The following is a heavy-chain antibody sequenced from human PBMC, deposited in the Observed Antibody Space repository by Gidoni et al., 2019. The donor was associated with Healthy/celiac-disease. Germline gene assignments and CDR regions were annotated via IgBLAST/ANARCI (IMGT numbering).Heavy chain of an antibody. V-gene: IGHV3-30*18. CDR1: GFPFSSYG. CDR3: AKDLYSSSWSPFDY. Sequence: QVQLVESGGGVVQPGRSLRLSCAASGFPFSSYGMHWVRQAPGKGLEWVAVISYDGSNKYYADSVKGRFTISRDNSKNTLYLQMNSLRAEDTAVYYCAKDLYSSSWSPFDYWGQGTLVTVSS. J-gene: IGHJ4*02. CDR2: ISYDGSNK. D-gene: IGHD6-13*01.